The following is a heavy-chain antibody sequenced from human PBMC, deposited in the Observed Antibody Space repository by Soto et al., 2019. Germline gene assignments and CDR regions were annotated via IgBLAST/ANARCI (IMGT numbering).Heavy chain of an antibody. CDR3: AREMRTPTDPDAFDI. CDR1: GGSISSGNYY. Sequence: TLSLTCTVSGGSISSGNYYWSWIRQHPEKGLEWIAYIDYRGNAYYNPSLESRVSTSVDTSNNQFSLTLRSMTAADTAVYYCAREMRTPTDPDAFDIWGQGTMVTVSS. CDR2: IDYRGNA. J-gene: IGHJ3*02. V-gene: IGHV4-31*03. D-gene: IGHD1-1*01.